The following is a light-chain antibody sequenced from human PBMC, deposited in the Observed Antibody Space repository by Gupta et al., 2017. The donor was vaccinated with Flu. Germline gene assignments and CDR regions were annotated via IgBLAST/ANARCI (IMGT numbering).Light chain of an antibody. CDR1: QNININ. CDR3: QHYNSWPPYS. Sequence: EIVMTQSPATLSVYPGERVTLSCRASQNININLAWYQQRRGQAPRLLIHSASTRATGIPTRFTGSGSGTDFTLTISSLQSEDFAIYYCQHYNSWPPYSFGQGTKLDI. V-gene: IGKV3D-15*01. J-gene: IGKJ2*03. CDR2: SAS.